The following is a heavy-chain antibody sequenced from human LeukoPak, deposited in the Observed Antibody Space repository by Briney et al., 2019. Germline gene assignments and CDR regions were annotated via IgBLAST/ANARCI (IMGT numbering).Heavy chain of an antibody. CDR2: INSDGSST. D-gene: IGHD2-15*01. CDR3: ARGQIGYCSGGSCPTRGNWFDP. V-gene: IGHV3-74*01. CDR1: GFTFSSYW. J-gene: IGHJ5*02. Sequence: GGSLRLSCAASGFTFSSYWMHWVRQAPGKGLVWVSRINSDGSSTSYADSVKGRLTISRDNAKNTLYLQMNSLRAEDTAVYYCARGQIGYCSGGSCPTRGNWFDPWGQGTLVTVSS.